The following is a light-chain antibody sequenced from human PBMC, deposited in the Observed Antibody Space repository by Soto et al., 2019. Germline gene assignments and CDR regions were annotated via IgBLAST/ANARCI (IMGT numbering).Light chain of an antibody. CDR1: QGISSY. Sequence: AIRMTESPSALSAYTGDRVTITCRASQGISSYLAWYQQKPGKAPKLLIYAASTLQSGVPSRFSGSGSGTDFTLTISCLQSEDFATYYCQQLFDSPITFGQGTLLEIK. CDR3: QQLFDSPIT. J-gene: IGKJ5*01. V-gene: IGKV1-8*01. CDR2: AAS.